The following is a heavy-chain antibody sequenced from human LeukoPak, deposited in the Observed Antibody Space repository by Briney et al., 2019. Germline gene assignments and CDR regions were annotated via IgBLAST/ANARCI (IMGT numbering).Heavy chain of an antibody. Sequence: GGSLRLSCAASGFTFSSYWMSWVRQAPGKGLEWVANIKQDGSEKYYVDSVKGRFTISRDNAKNSLYLQMNSLRAEDTAVYYCAIVYGSGSYYLPPYYWGQGTLVTVSS. J-gene: IGHJ4*02. D-gene: IGHD3-10*01. CDR1: GFTFSSYW. CDR2: IKQDGSEK. V-gene: IGHV3-7*01. CDR3: AIVYGSGSYYLPPYY.